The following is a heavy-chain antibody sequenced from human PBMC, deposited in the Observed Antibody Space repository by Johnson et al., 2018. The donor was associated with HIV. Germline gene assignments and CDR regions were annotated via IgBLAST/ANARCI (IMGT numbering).Heavy chain of an antibody. J-gene: IGHJ3*02. Sequence: QMQLVESGGGVVQPGRSLRLSCTASGFTFNTYGMHWVRQAPGKGLEWVAVMWYDGSNKYYADSVKGRFTISRDNYKNTLYLQMNSLTADDTAVYYCARDQAYSSSWEGVFDIWGQGTRVIVSS. CDR1: GFTFNTYG. D-gene: IGHD6-13*01. CDR3: ARDQAYSSSWEGVFDI. CDR2: MWYDGSNK. V-gene: IGHV3-30*19.